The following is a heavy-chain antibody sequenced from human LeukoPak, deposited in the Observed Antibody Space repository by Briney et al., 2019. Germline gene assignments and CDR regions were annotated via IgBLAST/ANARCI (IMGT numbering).Heavy chain of an antibody. J-gene: IGHJ6*03. Sequence: ASVKVSCKASGYTFTGYYMHWVRQAPGQGLEWMGWINPNSGGTNYAQKFQGRVTMTRDTSISTAYMELSRPRSDDTAVYYCARGGSYLEYYYYYYMDVWGKGTTVTVSS. CDR2: INPNSGGT. CDR1: GYTFTGYY. V-gene: IGHV1-2*02. D-gene: IGHD1-26*01. CDR3: ARGGSYLEYYYYYYMDV.